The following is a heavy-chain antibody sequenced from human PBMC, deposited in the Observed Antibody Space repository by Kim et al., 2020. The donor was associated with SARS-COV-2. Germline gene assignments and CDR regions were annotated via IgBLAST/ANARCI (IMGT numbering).Heavy chain of an antibody. CDR1: GFTFSSYG. J-gene: IGHJ4*02. CDR3: AREYNSGWPDY. CDR2: IWYDGSNK. Sequence: GGSLRLSCAASGFTFSSYGMHWVRQAPGKGLEWVAVIWYDGSNKYYADSVKGRFTISRDNSKNTVYLQMNSLRAEDTVVYYCAREYNSGWPDYWGQGTLVTVSS. V-gene: IGHV3-33*01. D-gene: IGHD6-19*01.